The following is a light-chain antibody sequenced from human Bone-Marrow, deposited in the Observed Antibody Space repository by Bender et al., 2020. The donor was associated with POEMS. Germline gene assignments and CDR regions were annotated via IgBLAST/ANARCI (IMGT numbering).Light chain of an antibody. CDR2: DVS. V-gene: IGLV2-14*01. J-gene: IGLJ2*01. Sequence: QSALTQPASVSGSPGQSIIVSCTASSDDGDSYKSVSWYQQHPGNAPKLMIYDVSNRPSGVSNRFSGSKSGNTASLTISGLQAEDEADYYCCSYTTTTVLFGGGTKLTVL. CDR1: SDDGDSYKS. CDR3: CSYTTTTVL.